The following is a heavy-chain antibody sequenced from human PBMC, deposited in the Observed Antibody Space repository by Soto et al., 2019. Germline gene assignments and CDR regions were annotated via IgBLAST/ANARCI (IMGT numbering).Heavy chain of an antibody. V-gene: IGHV4-59*01. CDR1: GGSISSYY. CDR2: IYYSGST. Sequence: SEPLSLTCTVSGGSISSYYWSWIRQPPGKGLEWIGYIYYSGSTNYNPSLKSRVTISVDTSKDQFSLKLSSVTAADTAVYYCAREDHYGGHFDYWGQGTLVTVSS. D-gene: IGHD4-17*01. CDR3: AREDHYGGHFDY. J-gene: IGHJ4*02.